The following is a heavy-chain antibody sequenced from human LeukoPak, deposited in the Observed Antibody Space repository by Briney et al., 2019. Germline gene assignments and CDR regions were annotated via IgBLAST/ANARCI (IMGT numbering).Heavy chain of an antibody. CDR3: VKVHNVIENAFDL. CDR1: GFTFNDYA. D-gene: IGHD3-16*02. V-gene: IGHV3-9*01. Sequence: GRSLRLSCAASGFTFNDYAMQWVRQPPGKGLEWVSGISWNSGSIGYADSVKGRFTISRDNAKNSLYLQMNSLRAEDTALYYCVKVHNVIENAFDLWGQGTMVSVSS. J-gene: IGHJ3*01. CDR2: ISWNSGSI.